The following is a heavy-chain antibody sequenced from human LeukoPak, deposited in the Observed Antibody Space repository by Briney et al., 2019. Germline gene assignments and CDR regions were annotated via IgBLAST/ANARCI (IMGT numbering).Heavy chain of an antibody. V-gene: IGHV3-23*01. CDR1: GFTFSSYA. CDR2: ISGSGSST. Sequence: GSLRLSCAASGFTFSSYAMSWVRQAPGKGLEWVSVISGSGSSTFYADSVKGRFTISRDNSKTTLYLQMNSLRADDTAVYYCAKGTGDSRYSATDYWGQGTLVTVSS. CDR3: AKGTGDSRYSATDY. D-gene: IGHD2-15*01. J-gene: IGHJ4*02.